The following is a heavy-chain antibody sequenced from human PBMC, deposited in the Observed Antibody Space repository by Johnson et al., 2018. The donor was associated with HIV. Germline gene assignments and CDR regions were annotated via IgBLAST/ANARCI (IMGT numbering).Heavy chain of an antibody. CDR1: GFTFSSYW. V-gene: IGHV3-7*05. J-gene: IGHJ3*02. CDR2: IKQDGSEK. CDR3: ARGGVGAGDAFDI. Sequence: VQLVESGGGLVKPGGSLRLSCAASGFTFSSYWMSWVRQAPGKVLEWVANIKQDGSEKYYVDSVKGRFTISRDNAKNSLYLQMNSLRAEDTAVYYCARGGVGAGDAFDIWDQGTMVTVSS. D-gene: IGHD1-26*01.